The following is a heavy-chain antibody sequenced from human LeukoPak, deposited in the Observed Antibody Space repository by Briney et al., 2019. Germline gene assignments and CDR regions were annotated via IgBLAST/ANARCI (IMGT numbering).Heavy chain of an antibody. D-gene: IGHD4-17*01. CDR1: GFVFNVYA. CDR2: ISYNSVIV. CDR3: VKAIDYGAAYYFDQ. V-gene: IGHV3-9*01. J-gene: IGHJ4*02. Sequence: GGSLRLSCAASGFVFNVYATHSVRQAPGKGLEWVSGISYNSVIVGYAASVKGRFTISRDKDTNSLYLQMNSLRIEDTAFYYCVKAIDYGAAYYFDQWGQGTLVTVSS.